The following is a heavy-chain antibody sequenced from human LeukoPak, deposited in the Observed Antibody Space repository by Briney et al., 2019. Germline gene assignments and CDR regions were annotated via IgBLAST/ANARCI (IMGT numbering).Heavy chain of an antibody. CDR1: GGSISSYY. J-gene: IGHJ4*02. D-gene: IGHD6-6*01. V-gene: IGHV4-59*01. Sequence: PSETLSLTCTVSGGSISSYYWSWIRQPPGKGLEWIGYIYYSGSTNYNPSLKSRVTISVDTSKNQFSLKLSSVTAADTAVYYCARSFTTYSSSSSFDYWGQGTLVTVSS. CDR3: ARSFTTYSSSSSFDY. CDR2: IYYSGST.